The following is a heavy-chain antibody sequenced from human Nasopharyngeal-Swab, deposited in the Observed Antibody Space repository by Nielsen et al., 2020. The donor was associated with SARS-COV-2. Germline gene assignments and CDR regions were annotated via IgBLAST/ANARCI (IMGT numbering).Heavy chain of an antibody. D-gene: IGHD5-18*01. J-gene: IGHJ4*02. CDR3: ARDGGYSYGRGDY. Sequence: GESLKISCAASGFTFSSYAMSWVRQAPGKGLEWVSAISGSGGSTYYADSVKGRFTISRDNSKNTLYLQMNSLRAEDTAVYYCARDGGYSYGRGDYWGQGTLVTVSS. CDR1: GFTFSSYA. CDR2: ISGSGGST. V-gene: IGHV3-23*01.